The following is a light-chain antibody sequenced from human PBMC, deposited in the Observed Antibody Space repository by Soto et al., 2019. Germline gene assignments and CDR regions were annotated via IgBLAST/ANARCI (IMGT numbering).Light chain of an antibody. CDR2: AAS. J-gene: IGKJ3*01. CDR3: QQIHTFPLT. V-gene: IGKV1-39*01. CDR1: QTIASH. Sequence: DIEMTQSPSSLSASVGDRVTITCRASQTIASHLNWYQQKPGEAPKLLIYAASSLQSGVPSRFSGTSSGTTFTLIISSLQPEDFATYSCQQIHTFPLTFGPGTRVEIK.